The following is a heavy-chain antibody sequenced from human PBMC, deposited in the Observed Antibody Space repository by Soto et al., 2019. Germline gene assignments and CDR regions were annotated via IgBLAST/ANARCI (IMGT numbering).Heavy chain of an antibody. J-gene: IGHJ6*03. Sequence: SVKVSCKASGGTFSSYTISWVRQAPGQGLEWMGRIIPILGIANYAQKFQGRVTITADKSTSTAYMELSSLRSEDTAVYYCARSVGIVVVPLYCMDVWGKGTTVTVSS. CDR2: IIPILGIA. CDR1: GGTFSSYT. CDR3: ARSVGIVVVPLYCMDV. V-gene: IGHV1-69*02. D-gene: IGHD2-15*01.